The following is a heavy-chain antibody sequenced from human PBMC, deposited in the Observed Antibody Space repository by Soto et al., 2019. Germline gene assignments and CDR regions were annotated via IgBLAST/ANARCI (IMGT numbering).Heavy chain of an antibody. CDR1: GGSITSYY. CDR3: ARDSSGSFDY. Sequence: TSETLFLTCSVSGGSITSYYWSWIRQPPGKGLEWIAYIYYSGSTSYNPSLKSRVSISLDTSKNQFSLKLSSVTAADTAVYYCARDSSGSFDYWGQGTLVTVSS. V-gene: IGHV4-59*01. D-gene: IGHD6-19*01. J-gene: IGHJ4*02. CDR2: IYYSGST.